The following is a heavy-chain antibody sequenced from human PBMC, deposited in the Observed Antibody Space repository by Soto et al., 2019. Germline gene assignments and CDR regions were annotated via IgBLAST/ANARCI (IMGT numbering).Heavy chain of an antibody. CDR1: GFTFXNAW. J-gene: IGHJ4*01. CDR2: VKSKTDGGTT. D-gene: IGHD3-10*01. Sequence: GGSLRLSCASSGFTFXNAWINWVRQTPGKGLEWVGRVKSKTDGGTTDFAAPVKGRFAISRDDSKNMVYLEMNSLKTEDTAIYYCTTDSYITSIIARFDYWGHGTLVTVS. CDR3: TTDSYITSIIARFDY. V-gene: IGHV3-15*07.